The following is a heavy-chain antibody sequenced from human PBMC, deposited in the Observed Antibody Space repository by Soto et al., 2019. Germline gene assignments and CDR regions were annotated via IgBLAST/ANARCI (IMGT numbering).Heavy chain of an antibody. CDR3: ANYSGWYPN. CDR1: GFICSRHS. CDR2: ISSSRSYI. J-gene: IGHJ4*02. V-gene: IGHV3-21*01. D-gene: IGHD6-19*01. Sequence: SLRLPYAASGFICSRHSMKWVRQAPGKGLEWVSSISSSRSYIYYADSVKGRFTISRDNAKNSLYLQMNSLRAEDTAVYYCANYSGWYPNWGQGTLVTVSS.